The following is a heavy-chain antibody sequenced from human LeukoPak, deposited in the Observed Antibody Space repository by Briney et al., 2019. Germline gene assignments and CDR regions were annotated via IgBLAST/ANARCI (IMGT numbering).Heavy chain of an antibody. V-gene: IGHV3-7*01. CDR3: ASDLAGPDY. CDR1: GFTFSSYA. Sequence: GGSLRLSCAASGFTFSSYAMHWVRQAPGKGLEWVANINQDGSKENYVDSVKGRFTISRDNAENSLFLEMNSLRVEDTAVYYCASDLAGPDYWGQGTLVTVSS. J-gene: IGHJ4*02. CDR2: INQDGSKE. D-gene: IGHD6-19*01.